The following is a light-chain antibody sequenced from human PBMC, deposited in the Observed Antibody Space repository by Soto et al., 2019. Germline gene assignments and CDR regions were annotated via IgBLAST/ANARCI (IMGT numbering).Light chain of an antibody. CDR1: SSNIGSDY. V-gene: IGLV1-51*02. CDR3: AAWDKSLSGGV. J-gene: IGLJ2*01. Sequence: QSVLTQPPSVSAAAGQKFTISCSGSSSNIGSDYVSWYQQLPGTAPKLLIYENNKRPSGIPDRFSGSKSGTSATLGITGLQTGDEADYYCAAWDKSLSGGVFGGGTKLTVL. CDR2: ENN.